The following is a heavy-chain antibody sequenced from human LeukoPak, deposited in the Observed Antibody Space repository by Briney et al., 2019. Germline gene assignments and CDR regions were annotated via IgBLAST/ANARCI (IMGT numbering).Heavy chain of an antibody. CDR1: GYSISSGYY. Sequence: PSETLSLTCAVSGYSISSGYYWGWIRQPPGKGLEWIGSIYHSRSTYYNPSLKSRVTISVDTSKTQFSLKLSSVTAADTAVYYCAREIGYSYGSNWFDPWGQGTLVTVSS. D-gene: IGHD5-18*01. V-gene: IGHV4-38-2*02. J-gene: IGHJ5*02. CDR3: AREIGYSYGSNWFDP. CDR2: IYHSRST.